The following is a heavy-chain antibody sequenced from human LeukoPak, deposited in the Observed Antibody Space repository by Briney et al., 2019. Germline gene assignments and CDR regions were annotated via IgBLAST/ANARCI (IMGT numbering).Heavy chain of an antibody. CDR1: GFTFSSYG. V-gene: IGHV3-30*18. Sequence: PGGSLRLSCAASGFTFSSYGMHWVRQAPGKGLEWVAVISYDGSNKYYADSVKGRFTISRDNSKNTLYLQMNSLRAEDTAVYYCAKDSSSWRVDSSDYWGQGTLVTVPS. CDR3: AKDSSSWRVDSSDY. J-gene: IGHJ4*02. CDR2: ISYDGSNK. D-gene: IGHD6-13*01.